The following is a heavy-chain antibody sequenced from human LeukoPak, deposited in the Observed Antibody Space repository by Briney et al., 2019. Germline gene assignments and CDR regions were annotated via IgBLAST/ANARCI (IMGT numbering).Heavy chain of an antibody. CDR3: ASSLAAADI. CDR1: GGSFSGYY. V-gene: IGHV4-34*01. D-gene: IGHD6-13*01. Sequence: PSETLSLTCAVYGGSFSGYYWSWIRQPPGKGLEWIGEINHSGSTNYNPSLKSRVTISVDTSKNQFSLKLSSVTAADTAVYYCASSLAAADIWGQGTMLTVSS. CDR2: INHSGST. J-gene: IGHJ3*02.